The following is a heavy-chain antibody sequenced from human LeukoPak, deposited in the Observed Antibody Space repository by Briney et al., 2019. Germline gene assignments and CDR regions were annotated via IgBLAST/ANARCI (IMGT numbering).Heavy chain of an antibody. CDR1: GGSISSYY. CDR2: IYCSGST. J-gene: IGHJ4*02. D-gene: IGHD3-22*01. V-gene: IGHV4-59*01. CDR3: ARYYYDSSGYFNKPDY. Sequence: PSETLSLTCTVSGGSISSYYWSWIRQPPGKGLEWIGYIYCSGSTNYNPSLKSRVTISVDTSKNQFSLKLSSVTAADTAVYYCARYYYDSSGYFNKPDYWGQGTLVTVSS.